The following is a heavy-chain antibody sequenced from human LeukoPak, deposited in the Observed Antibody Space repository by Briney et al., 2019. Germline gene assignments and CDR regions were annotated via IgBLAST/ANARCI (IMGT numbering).Heavy chain of an antibody. D-gene: IGHD3-10*01. CDR3: AKLGKTENHYGSGRFSYYYYMDV. Sequence: GGSLRLSCAASGFSFSNYGMSWVRQAPGKGLEWVSSISNSGGSTYYADSVKGRFTISRDNSKNTLYLQMNSLRAEDTAVYYCAKLGKTENHYGSGRFSYYYYMDVWGKGTTVTISS. CDR2: ISNSGGST. CDR1: GFSFSNYG. J-gene: IGHJ6*03. V-gene: IGHV3-23*01.